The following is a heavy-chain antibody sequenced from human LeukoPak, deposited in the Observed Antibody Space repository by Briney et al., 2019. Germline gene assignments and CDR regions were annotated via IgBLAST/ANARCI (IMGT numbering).Heavy chain of an antibody. J-gene: IGHJ6*04. Sequence: ASVKVSCKASGGTFSSYAISWVRQAPGQGLEWMGGIIPIFGTANYAQKFQGRVTITADESTSTAYMELSSLRSEDTAVYYCARGPEARCSGGSCYSTPESDCMDVWGKGTTVTVSS. D-gene: IGHD2-15*01. V-gene: IGHV1-69*13. CDR2: IIPIFGTA. CDR3: ARGPEARCSGGSCYSTPESDCMDV. CDR1: GGTFSSYA.